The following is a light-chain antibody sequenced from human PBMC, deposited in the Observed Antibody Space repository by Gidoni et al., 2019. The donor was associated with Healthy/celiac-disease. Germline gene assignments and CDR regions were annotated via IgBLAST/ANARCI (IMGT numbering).Light chain of an antibody. CDR2: AAT. Sequence: DIQMTQSPSSLSASVGDRVTITCRASQSISIYVNWYQQKLRKAPKLLIYAATSVKSGVPSRFSGSGAETDITITISSLQHEDVATYYCQQSYRTPHTVXGXTKVEIK. J-gene: IGKJ4*01. V-gene: IGKV1-39*01. CDR1: QSISIY. CDR3: QQSYRTPHT.